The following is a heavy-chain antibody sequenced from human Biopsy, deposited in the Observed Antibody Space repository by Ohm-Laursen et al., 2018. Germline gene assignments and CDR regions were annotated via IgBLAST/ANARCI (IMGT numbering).Heavy chain of an antibody. CDR2: IYNTETT. CDR1: GGSISSSTTYY. Sequence: SDTLPLTWTVSGGSISSSTTYYWAWLRQPPGKGLEWIGSIYNTETTFYNPSLKSRVTISVDTSTNQFSLKVSSVTAADTALYFCAGHPTGFWFDPWGHGTLVTVSS. CDR3: AGHPTGFWFDP. V-gene: IGHV4-39*01. J-gene: IGHJ5*02.